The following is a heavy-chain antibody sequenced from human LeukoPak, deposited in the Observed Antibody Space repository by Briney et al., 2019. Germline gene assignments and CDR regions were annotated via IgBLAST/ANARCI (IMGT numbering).Heavy chain of an antibody. CDR2: TYYSGST. D-gene: IGHD3-10*01. Sequence: SETLSLTCTVSGGSISSSSYYWGWIRQPPGKGLEWIGSTYYSGSTYYNPSLKSRVTISVDTSKNQFSLKLSSVTAADTAVYYCAREEDRGSGSYYIGSWFDPWGQGTLVTVSS. CDR1: GGSISSSSYY. CDR3: AREEDRGSGSYYIGSWFDP. J-gene: IGHJ5*02. V-gene: IGHV4-39*07.